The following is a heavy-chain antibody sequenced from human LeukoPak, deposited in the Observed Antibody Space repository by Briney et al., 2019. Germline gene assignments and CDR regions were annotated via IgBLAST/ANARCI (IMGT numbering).Heavy chain of an antibody. CDR1: GFTFTSFA. CDR2: ISRTGVAT. V-gene: IGHV3-23*01. CDR3: ASPGTGWFDP. J-gene: IGHJ5*02. Sequence: QPGGSLRLSCAASGFTFTSFAMTWVRQAPGKGLEWVSTISRTGVATYYANSVKGRFTISRDNSKNTLYLQMNSLRAEDTAVYYCASPGTGWFDPWGQGTLVTVSS.